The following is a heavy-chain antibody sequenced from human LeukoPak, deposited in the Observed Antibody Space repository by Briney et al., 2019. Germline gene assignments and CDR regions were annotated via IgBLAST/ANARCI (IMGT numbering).Heavy chain of an antibody. J-gene: IGHJ6*02. V-gene: IGHV1-3*01. CDR2: INAGNGNT. CDR1: GYTFTSYA. Sequence: ASVKVSCKASGYTFTSYAMHWVRQAPGQRLEWMGWINAGNGNTKYSQKFQGRVTITRDTSASTAYMELRSLRSEDTAVYYCARDGQALVVPAAIRHYYYGMDVWGQGTTVTVSS. D-gene: IGHD2-2*02. CDR3: ARDGQALVVPAAIRHYYYGMDV.